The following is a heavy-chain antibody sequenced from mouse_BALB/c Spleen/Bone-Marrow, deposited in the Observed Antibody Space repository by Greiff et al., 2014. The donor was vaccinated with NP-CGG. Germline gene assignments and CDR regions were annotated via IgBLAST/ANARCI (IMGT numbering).Heavy chain of an antibody. Sequence: GKGLEWLGVIWAGGSTNYNSALMSRLSISKDNPKSQVFLKMNSLQTDDTAMYYCARHAAYWGQGTLVTVSA. CDR2: IWAGGST. J-gene: IGHJ3*01. CDR3: ARHAAY. V-gene: IGHV2-9*02.